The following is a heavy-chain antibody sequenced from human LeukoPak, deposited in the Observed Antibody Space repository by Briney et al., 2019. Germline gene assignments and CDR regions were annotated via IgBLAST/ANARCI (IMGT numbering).Heavy chain of an antibody. CDR2: INPSGGST. J-gene: IGHJ2*01. Sequence: ASVKGSCKASGYTFTSYYMHWVRQAPGQGLEWMGIINPSGGSTSYAQKFHGRVTMTRDTSTSTVYMELSSLRSEDTAVYYCARDYEPRRGWYGARDWYFDLWGRGTLVTVSS. CDR1: GYTFTSYY. D-gene: IGHD6-19*01. V-gene: IGHV1-46*03. CDR3: ARDYEPRRGWYGARDWYFDL.